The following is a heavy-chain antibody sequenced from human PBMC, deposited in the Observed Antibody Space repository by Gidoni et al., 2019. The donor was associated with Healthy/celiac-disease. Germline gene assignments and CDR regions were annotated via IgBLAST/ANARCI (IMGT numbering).Heavy chain of an antibody. CDR3: ARDVTTGSVGMDV. V-gene: IGHV4-61*01. Sequence: QVQLQESGPGLVKPSATLSLTCTVSGGSVSSGSYYWSWIRQPPGKGLEWIGYIYYSGSTNYNPSLKSRVNISVDTSKNQFSLKLSSVTAADTAVYYCARDVTTGSVGMDVWGQGTTVTVSS. D-gene: IGHD4-4*01. CDR2: IYYSGST. J-gene: IGHJ6*02. CDR1: GGSVSSGSYY.